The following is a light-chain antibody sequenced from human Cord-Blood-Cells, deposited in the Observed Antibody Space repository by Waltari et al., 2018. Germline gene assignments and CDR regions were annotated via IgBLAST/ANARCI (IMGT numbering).Light chain of an antibody. CDR3: CSYAGSSTGV. Sequence: QSALTQPASVSGSPGQSITISCTGTSSDVGSYNLVSWYQQHPGKAPKLMIYEGSKRPSGVSNRIAAAKSDNYALLTTPALQAADEAFYYCCSYAGSSTGVFGGLTKLTLL. J-gene: IGLJ3*02. V-gene: IGLV2-23*01. CDR2: EGS. CDR1: SSDVGSYNL.